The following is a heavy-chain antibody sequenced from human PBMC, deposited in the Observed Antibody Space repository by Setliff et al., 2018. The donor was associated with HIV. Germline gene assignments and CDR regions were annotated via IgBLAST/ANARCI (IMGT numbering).Heavy chain of an antibody. CDR2: IYPDDSDT. CDR1: GYVFTDYW. D-gene: IGHD1-26*01. V-gene: IGHV5-51*01. Sequence: PGESLKIYCKGSGYVFTDYWIAWVRQMPGKGLEWMGIIYPDDSDTTYSPSFQGQVTLSVDKSISTAYLQWNSLKASDTAMYYCTRRRRAPGIEDLEAYWGQGTLVTVSS. J-gene: IGHJ4*02. CDR3: TRRRRAPGIEDLEAY.